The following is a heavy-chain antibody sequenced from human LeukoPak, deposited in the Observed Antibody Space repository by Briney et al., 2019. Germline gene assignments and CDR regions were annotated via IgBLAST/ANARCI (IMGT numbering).Heavy chain of an antibody. D-gene: IGHD1-26*01. J-gene: IGHJ4*02. CDR3: ARHSVTYYDFDY. CDR2: IYYSGST. Sequence: SETLSLTCAVYGGSFSGYYWNWIRQPPGKGLEWIGYIYYSGSTNYNPSLMSRVTISVDTSKNQFSLKLSSVTAADTAVYYCARHSVTYYDFDYWGQGTLVTVSS. CDR1: GGSFSGYY. V-gene: IGHV4-59*08.